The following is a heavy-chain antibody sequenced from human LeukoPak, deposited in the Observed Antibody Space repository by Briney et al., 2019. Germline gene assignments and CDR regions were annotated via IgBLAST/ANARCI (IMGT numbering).Heavy chain of an antibody. Sequence: GGSLRLSCAASGFTFDDYAIQWVRQPPGKGLECVSLISGDGGKTYYADSVKGRFTISRDNSKNSLYLQMNSLRTEDSALYYCAKVCRLGELSLFRHLDYWGQGTLVTVSS. CDR2: ISGDGGKT. CDR3: AKVCRLGELSLFRHLDY. V-gene: IGHV3-43*02. J-gene: IGHJ4*02. CDR1: GFTFDDYA. D-gene: IGHD3-16*02.